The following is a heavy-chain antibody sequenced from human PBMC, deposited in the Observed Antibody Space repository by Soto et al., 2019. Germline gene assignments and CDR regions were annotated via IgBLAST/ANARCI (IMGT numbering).Heavy chain of an antibody. J-gene: IGHJ4*02. CDR1: GFTFRSYV. V-gene: IGHV3-33*05. CDR3: ARWGTTGGLDV. CDR2: TSYDGSNN. Sequence: QVQLVGSGGGVAQPGTSLRLSCEESGFTFRSYVIHWVRQAPGKGLEWVALTSYDGSNNFYGDSVKGRFTISRHNSRNTVELQMDSLRFEDTALYYCARWGTTGGLDVWGQGTLVSVSS. D-gene: IGHD3-16*01.